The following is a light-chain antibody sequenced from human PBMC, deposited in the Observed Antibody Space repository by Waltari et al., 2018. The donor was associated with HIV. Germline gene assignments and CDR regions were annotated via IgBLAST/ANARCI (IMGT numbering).Light chain of an antibody. CDR1: QNIISS. CDR2: AAS. V-gene: IGKV1-39*01. J-gene: IGKJ1*01. Sequence: MTQSPSSLSASVGDRVTIPCRASQNIISSLNWYQQKPGKAPKLLIYAASNLPSGVPSRFSGSGSGTNFALTISSLHPEDFATYFCQQSHTTPRTFGQGTKLEIK. CDR3: QQSHTTPRT.